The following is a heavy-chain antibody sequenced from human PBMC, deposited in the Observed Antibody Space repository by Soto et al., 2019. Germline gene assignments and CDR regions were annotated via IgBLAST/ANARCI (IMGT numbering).Heavy chain of an antibody. CDR3: ARGDVNWFDP. V-gene: IGHV1-2*02. Sequence: ASSEGLCKSSGYSFIGYYIHWVRQAPGQGLEWMGWINPKSGVTNYAQKFQGRVTMTRDTSITTAYMELSSLRSDDTAVYYCARGDVNWFDPWGQGTLVTVSS. J-gene: IGHJ5*02. CDR2: INPKSGVT. D-gene: IGHD2-21*02. CDR1: GYSFIGYY.